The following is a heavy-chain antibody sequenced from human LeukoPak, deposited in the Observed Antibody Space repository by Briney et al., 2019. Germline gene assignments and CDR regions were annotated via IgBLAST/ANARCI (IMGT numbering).Heavy chain of an antibody. Sequence: SETLSLTCTVPGGSISSYYWSWIRQPPGKGLEWIGYIYYSGSTNYNPSLKSRVTISADTSKNQFSLKLSSVTAADTAVYYCARDQDSSSWYDDYYYYYMDVWGKGTTVTVSS. J-gene: IGHJ6*03. CDR3: ARDQDSSSWYDDYYYYYMDV. CDR2: IYYSGST. CDR1: GGSISSYY. D-gene: IGHD6-13*01. V-gene: IGHV4-59*12.